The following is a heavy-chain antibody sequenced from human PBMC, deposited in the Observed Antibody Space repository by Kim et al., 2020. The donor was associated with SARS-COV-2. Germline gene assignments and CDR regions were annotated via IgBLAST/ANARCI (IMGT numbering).Heavy chain of an antibody. CDR2: IYYSGST. CDR1: GGSISSGDYY. Sequence: SETLSLTCTVSGGSISSGDYYWSWIRQPPGKGLEWIGYIYYSGSTYYNPSLKSRVTISVDTSKNQFSLKLSSVTAADTAVYYCARAAGYNWNDVGDYWGQGTLVTVSS. V-gene: IGHV4-30-4*01. J-gene: IGHJ4*02. CDR3: ARAAGYNWNDVGDY. D-gene: IGHD1-20*01.